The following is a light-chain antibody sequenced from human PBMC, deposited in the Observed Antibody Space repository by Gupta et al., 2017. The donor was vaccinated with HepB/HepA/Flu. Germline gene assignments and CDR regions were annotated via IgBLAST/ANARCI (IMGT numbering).Light chain of an antibody. V-gene: IGKV3-15*01. J-gene: IGKJ4*01. CDR1: QSIGSN. CDR2: GES. CDR3: QLYTNWHPLT. Sequence: EIVMTQSPATLSVSPGERATLSCRASQSIGSNLAWYQQKPGQAPRLLIYGESTRANGFPARFSGSGSGTEFTLTISSMQSEDFAIYYCQLYTNWHPLTFGGGTKVEIK.